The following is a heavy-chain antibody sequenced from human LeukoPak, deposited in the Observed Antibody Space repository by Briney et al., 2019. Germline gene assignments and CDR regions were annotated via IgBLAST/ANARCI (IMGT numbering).Heavy chain of an antibody. CDR3: ARLDEGFYYDGTGYNF. Sequence: PGESLKISCKGSGYSFTSYWIGWVRQMPGKGLEWMGIIYPGDSETTYSPSFQGQVTISADKSINTAYLQWSTLKASDTAMYYCARLDEGFYYDGTGYNFWGQGTLVTVST. CDR2: IYPGDSET. V-gene: IGHV5-51*01. J-gene: IGHJ4*02. D-gene: IGHD3-22*01. CDR1: GYSFTSYW.